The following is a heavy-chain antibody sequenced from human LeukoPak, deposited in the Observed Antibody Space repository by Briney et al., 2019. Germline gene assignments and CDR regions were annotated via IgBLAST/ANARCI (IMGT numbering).Heavy chain of an antibody. D-gene: IGHD5-24*01. CDR1: GFTFSSYA. J-gene: IGHJ4*02. CDR3: ARAPEMATHIDY. CDR2: ISGSGGST. Sequence: GGSLRLSCAASGFTFSSYAMSWVRQAPGKGLEWVSAISGSGGSTYYADSVKGRFTISRDNSKNTLYLQMNSLRAEDTAVYYCARAPEMATHIDYWGQGTLVTVSS. V-gene: IGHV3-23*01.